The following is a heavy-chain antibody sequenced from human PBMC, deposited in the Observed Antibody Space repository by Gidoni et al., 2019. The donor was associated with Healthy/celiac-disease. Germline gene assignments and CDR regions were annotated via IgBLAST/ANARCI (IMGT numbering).Heavy chain of an antibody. CDR1: GFTFSSYA. Sequence: EVQLLESGGGLVQPGGSLRLSCAASGFTFSSYAMSWFRQAPGTGLEWVSAISGSGGSTYYADSVKGRFTISRDNSKNTLYLQMNSLRAEDTAVYYCAKDRLKGGYCSGGSCLDAFDIWGQGTMVTVSS. CDR2: ISGSGGST. V-gene: IGHV3-23*01. D-gene: IGHD2-15*01. J-gene: IGHJ3*02. CDR3: AKDRLKGGYCSGGSCLDAFDI.